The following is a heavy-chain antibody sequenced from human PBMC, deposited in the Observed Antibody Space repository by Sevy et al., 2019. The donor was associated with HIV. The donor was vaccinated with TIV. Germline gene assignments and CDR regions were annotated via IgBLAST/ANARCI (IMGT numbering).Heavy chain of an antibody. V-gene: IGHV3-73*01. CDR1: GFTFSGSA. CDR2: IRSKVNSYAT. J-gene: IGHJ6*02. D-gene: IGHD3-22*01. Sequence: GGSLRLSCAASGFTFSGSAMHWVRQASGKGLEWVGRIRSKVNSYATAYAASVKGRFTISRDDSKNTAYLQMNSLRAEDTAVYYCARDHYYDSSGQNYYYYGMDVWGQGTTVTVSS. CDR3: ARDHYYDSSGQNYYYYGMDV.